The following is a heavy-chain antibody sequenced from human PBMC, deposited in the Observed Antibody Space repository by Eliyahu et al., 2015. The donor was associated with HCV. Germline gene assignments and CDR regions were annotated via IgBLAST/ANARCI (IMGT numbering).Heavy chain of an antibody. J-gene: IGHJ3*02. CDR1: GFXVSXNY. V-gene: IGHV3-53*01. CDR2: IYSGGST. Sequence: EVQLVESGGGLIXPGGSLRXSCAASGFXVSXNYMSWVRQAPGKGLXWVSVIYSGGSTXYADSVKGRFTISRDNSKNTLYLQMNSLRAEDTAVYYCAREAGTMIVGPDAFDIWGQGTMVTVSS. CDR3: AREAGTMIVGPDAFDI. D-gene: IGHD3-22*01.